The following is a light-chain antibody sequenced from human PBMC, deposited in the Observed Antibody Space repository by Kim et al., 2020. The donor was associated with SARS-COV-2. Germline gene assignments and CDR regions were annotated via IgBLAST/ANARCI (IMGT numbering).Light chain of an antibody. CDR2: GKN. CDR3: NSRDSSGNHLVVV. J-gene: IGLJ2*01. CDR1: SLRSYY. V-gene: IGLV3-19*01. Sequence: GQTVRITCQGDSLRSYYASWYQQKPGQAPVLVIYGKNNRPSGIPDRFSGSSSGNTASLTITGAQAEDEADYYCNSRDSSGNHLVVVFGGGTKLTVL.